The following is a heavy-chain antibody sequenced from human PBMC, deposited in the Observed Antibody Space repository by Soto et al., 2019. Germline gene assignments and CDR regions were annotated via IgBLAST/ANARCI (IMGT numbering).Heavy chain of an antibody. Sequence: QVQLQESGPGLVKPSETLSLTCTVSHGSISSYYWSWVRQPPGKGLEWIGYVFHTGSTNYNPSLKRRVTMSIDTSKNPFALKLRSVPSADTALYYCVRRVGSAGWHDYWGQGTLVTVSS. CDR2: VFHTGST. CDR1: HGSISSYY. V-gene: IGHV4-59*01. D-gene: IGHD1-26*01. J-gene: IGHJ4*02. CDR3: VRRVGSAGWHDY.